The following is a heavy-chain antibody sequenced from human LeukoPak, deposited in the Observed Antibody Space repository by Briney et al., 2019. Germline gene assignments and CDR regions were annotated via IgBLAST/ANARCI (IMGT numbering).Heavy chain of an antibody. CDR3: ARDDSNGRAFDI. Sequence: PSETLSLTCTVSGGSISSGGYYWSWICQHPGKGLEWIGYIYYSGSTYYNPSLKSRVTISVDTSKNQFSLKLSSVTAADTAVYYCARDDSNGRAFDIWGQGTMVTVSS. J-gene: IGHJ3*02. CDR1: GGSISSGGYY. D-gene: IGHD2-8*01. V-gene: IGHV4-31*03. CDR2: IYYSGST.